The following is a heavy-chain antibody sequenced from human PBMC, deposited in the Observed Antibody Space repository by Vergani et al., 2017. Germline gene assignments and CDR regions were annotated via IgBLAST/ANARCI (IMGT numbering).Heavy chain of an antibody. D-gene: IGHD3-3*01. CDR1: GGSISSGGYY. J-gene: IGHJ3*02. Sequence: QLQLQESGSGLVKPSQTLSLTCAVSGGSISSGGYYWSWIRQHPGKGLEWIGYIYYSGSTYYNPSLKSRVTISVDTSKNQFSLKRSSVTAADTAVYYGARMYYDFWSGYYANGAFDIWGQGTMVTVSS. CDR2: IYYSGST. V-gene: IGHV4-31*11. CDR3: ARMYYDFWSGYYANGAFDI.